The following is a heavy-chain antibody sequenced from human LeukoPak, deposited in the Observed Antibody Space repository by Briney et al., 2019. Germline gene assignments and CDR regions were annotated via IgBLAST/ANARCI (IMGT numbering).Heavy chain of an antibody. Sequence: PGGSLRLSCAASGFTFSSYSMNWVRQAPGKGLEWIGYIYHSGSTYYNPSLKSRVTISVDRSKNQFSLKLSSVTAADTAVYYCARQYSSSWYHLGDYYYYMDVWGKGTTVTVSS. CDR2: IYHSGST. CDR3: ARQYSSSWYHLGDYYYYMDV. CDR1: GFTFSSYS. J-gene: IGHJ6*03. D-gene: IGHD6-13*01. V-gene: IGHV4-59*04.